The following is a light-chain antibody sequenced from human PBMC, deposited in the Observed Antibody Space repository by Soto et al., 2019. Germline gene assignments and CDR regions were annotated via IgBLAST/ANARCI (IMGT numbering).Light chain of an antibody. CDR3: QQRGNWPRT. CDR2: DAS. Sequence: EIVLTQSPATLSLSPGERATLSCRASQSISSSLAWYQQKPGQAPRLLIYDASSRATGIPARFSGSGSGTDFTLTISSLEPEDFAFYYCQQRGNWPRTFGQGTKVEIK. CDR1: QSISSS. J-gene: IGKJ1*01. V-gene: IGKV3-11*01.